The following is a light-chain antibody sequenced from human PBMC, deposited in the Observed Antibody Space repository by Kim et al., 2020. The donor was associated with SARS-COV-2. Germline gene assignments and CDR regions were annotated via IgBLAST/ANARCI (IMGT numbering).Light chain of an antibody. V-gene: IGLV1-47*02. Sequence: QSVLTQSPSASGTPGQRVTISCFGSSTNIGSIGRNYVYWYQHDTGTAPKLPIYSDNRRPSGVPDRFSGSRSGTSASLAITGFRSEDEADYYCSVWDDNLRAALFGGGTQLTVL. CDR2: SDN. CDR3: SVWDDNLRAAL. J-gene: IGLJ2*01. CDR1: STNIGSIGRNY.